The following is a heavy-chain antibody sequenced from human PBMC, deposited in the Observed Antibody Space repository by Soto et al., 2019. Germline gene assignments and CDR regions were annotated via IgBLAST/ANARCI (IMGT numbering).Heavy chain of an antibody. CDR3: ARAPWDYYFDY. Sequence: KPSETLSLTCAVYGGSFSGYYWSWIRQPPGKGLEWIGEINHSGSTNYNPSLKSRVTISVDTSKNQFSLKLSSVTAADTAVYYCARAPWDYYFDYWGQGTLVTVSS. V-gene: IGHV4-34*01. J-gene: IGHJ4*02. CDR2: INHSGST. D-gene: IGHD1-26*01. CDR1: GGSFSGYY.